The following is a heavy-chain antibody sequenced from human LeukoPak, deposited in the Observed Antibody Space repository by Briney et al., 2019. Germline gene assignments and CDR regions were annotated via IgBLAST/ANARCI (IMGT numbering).Heavy chain of an antibody. D-gene: IGHD2-2*01. V-gene: IGHV4-34*01. CDR1: GGSFSGYY. J-gene: IGHJ3*02. Sequence: SETLTLTCAVYGGSFSGYYRSWIRQPPGKGLEWIGEINHSGSTNYNPSLKSRVTISVDTSKNQYSLKLSYVTAEDTAVYYCARVLYPPATDAFDIWGQGTMVTVSS. CDR2: INHSGST. CDR3: ARVLYPPATDAFDI.